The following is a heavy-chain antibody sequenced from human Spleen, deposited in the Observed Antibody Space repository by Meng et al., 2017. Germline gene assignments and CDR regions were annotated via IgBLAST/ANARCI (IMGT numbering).Heavy chain of an antibody. J-gene: IGHJ6*02. D-gene: IGHD5-12*01. V-gene: IGHV4-38-2*02. Sequence: SETLSLTCTVSGYSISSGYYWGWIRQPPGKGLEWIGSIYHNGDTYYNPSLKSRVTVSVDTSKNQFSLKLSSVTAADTAVYYCAREYGGYDYYYGMDVWGQGTTVTVSS. CDR2: IYHNGDT. CDR3: AREYGGYDYYYGMDV. CDR1: GYSISSGYY.